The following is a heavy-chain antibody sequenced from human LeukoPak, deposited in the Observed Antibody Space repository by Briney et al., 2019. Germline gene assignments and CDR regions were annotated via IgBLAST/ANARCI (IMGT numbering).Heavy chain of an antibody. CDR1: GGSFSGYY. D-gene: IGHD3-3*01. CDR3: ARGKDFWSGSPPVY. J-gene: IGHJ4*02. V-gene: IGHV4-34*01. CDR2: MNHSGST. Sequence: SETLSLTCAVYGGSFSGYYWSWIRQPPGKGLEWIGEMNHSGSTNYTPSLKSRVTISVDTSKNQFSLKLSSVTAADTAVYYCARGKDFWSGSPPVYWGQGTLVTVSS.